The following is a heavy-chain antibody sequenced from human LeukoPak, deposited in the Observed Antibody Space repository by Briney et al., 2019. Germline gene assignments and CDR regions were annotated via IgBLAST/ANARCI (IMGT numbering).Heavy chain of an antibody. CDR3: AGDFSTGWFDP. Sequence: ASVKVSCKASGYTFTDYYMHWVRQAAGQGLEWMGWISPNSGGTDYAQKFQGRVTMTRDSSISTVYMELSRLTSDDTAVYYCAGDFSTGWFDPWGQGTLVTVSS. CDR1: GYTFTDYY. CDR2: ISPNSGGT. V-gene: IGHV1-2*02. J-gene: IGHJ5*02.